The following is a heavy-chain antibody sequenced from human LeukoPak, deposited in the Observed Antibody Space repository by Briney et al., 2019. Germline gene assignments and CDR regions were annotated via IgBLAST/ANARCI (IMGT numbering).Heavy chain of an antibody. CDR1: GGTFSSYA. Sequence: GASVKVSCKASGGTFSSYAISWVRQAPGQVLEWMGGIIPIFGTANYAQKFQGRVTITADKSTSTAYMELSSLRSEDTAVYYCASMIVGYFDYWGQGTLVTVSS. D-gene: IGHD1-26*01. V-gene: IGHV1-69*06. CDR2: IIPIFGTA. J-gene: IGHJ4*02. CDR3: ASMIVGYFDY.